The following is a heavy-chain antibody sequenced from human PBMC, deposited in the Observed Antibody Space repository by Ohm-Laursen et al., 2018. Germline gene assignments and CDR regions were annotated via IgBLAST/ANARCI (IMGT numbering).Heavy chain of an antibody. Sequence: ASVKVSCKASGYTFTSYYMHWVRQAPGQGLEWMGWINPNSGGTNYAQKFQGRVTMTRDTSISTAYMELSRLRSDDTAVYYCARVEGYQLLYYYYYYGMDVWGQGTTVTVSS. J-gene: IGHJ6*02. V-gene: IGHV1-2*02. D-gene: IGHD2-2*01. CDR3: ARVEGYQLLYYYYYYGMDV. CDR1: GYTFTSYY. CDR2: INPNSGGT.